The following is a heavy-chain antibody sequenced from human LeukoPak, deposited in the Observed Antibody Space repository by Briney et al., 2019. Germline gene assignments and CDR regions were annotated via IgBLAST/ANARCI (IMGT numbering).Heavy chain of an antibody. D-gene: IGHD2-15*01. Sequence: ASVKVSCKASGGTFSSYAISWVRQAPGQGLEWMGGIIPIFGTANYAQKFQGRVTITADKSTSTVYMELSSLRSEDTAVYYCAREVVVAATSRLGSIDYWGQGTLVTVSS. CDR3: AREVVVAATSRLGSIDY. CDR2: IIPIFGTA. J-gene: IGHJ4*02. CDR1: GGTFSSYA. V-gene: IGHV1-69*06.